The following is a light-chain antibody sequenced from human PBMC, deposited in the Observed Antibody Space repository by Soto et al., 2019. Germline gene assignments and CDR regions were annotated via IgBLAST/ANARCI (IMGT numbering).Light chain of an antibody. Sequence: DIQMTQSPSTLSASVGDRVTITCRASQSITSWLAWYQQKPGKAPKVLIYEASSLESGVPSRFSGSGSGTEFTLTILFLEPDDFATNNCQQYNTFPATFGQGTKVEIK. V-gene: IGKV1-5*03. CDR3: QQYNTFPAT. CDR2: EAS. J-gene: IGKJ1*01. CDR1: QSITSW.